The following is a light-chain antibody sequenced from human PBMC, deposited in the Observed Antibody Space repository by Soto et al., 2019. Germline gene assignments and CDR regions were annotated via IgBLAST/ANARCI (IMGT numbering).Light chain of an antibody. V-gene: IGLV1-40*01. J-gene: IGLJ2*01. Sequence: QSVLTQPPSVSGAPGQRVTISCTGSSSNIGAGYDVHWYQHLPGTAPKLLIYTNSNRPSGVPDRFSGSKSDASASLAITGLQAEDEADYYCQSYDSSLSGSRAFGGGTKLTVL. CDR1: SSNIGAGYD. CDR2: TNS. CDR3: QSYDSSLSGSRA.